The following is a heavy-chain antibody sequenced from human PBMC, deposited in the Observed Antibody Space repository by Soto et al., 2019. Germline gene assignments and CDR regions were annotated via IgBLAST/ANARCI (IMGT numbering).Heavy chain of an antibody. V-gene: IGHV3-23*01. CDR2: ISGSGGST. D-gene: IGHD6-13*01. Sequence: GGSLRLSCAASGFTFSSYAMSWVRQAPGKGLEWVSAISGSGGSTYYADSVKGRFTISRDNSKNTLYLQMNSLRAEDTAVYYCALSSSWTGYNWFDPWGQGTLVTVSS. CDR3: ALSSSWTGYNWFDP. CDR1: GFTFSSYA. J-gene: IGHJ5*02.